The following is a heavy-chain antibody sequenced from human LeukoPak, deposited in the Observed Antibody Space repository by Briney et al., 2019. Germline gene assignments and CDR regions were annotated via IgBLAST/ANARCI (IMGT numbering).Heavy chain of an antibody. CDR2: INQDGSEK. CDR1: RFPFSNYW. D-gene: IGHD5-12*01. J-gene: IGHJ4*02. CDR3: ARGPSGYHNT. V-gene: IGHV3-7*01. Sequence: GGSLRLSCAASRFPFSNYWMSWVRQAPGKGLEWVANINQDGSEKFYVDSVKGRFTISRDNAKNSLYLQFNSLRAEDTAVYYCARGPSGYHNTGGQGTLVTVSS.